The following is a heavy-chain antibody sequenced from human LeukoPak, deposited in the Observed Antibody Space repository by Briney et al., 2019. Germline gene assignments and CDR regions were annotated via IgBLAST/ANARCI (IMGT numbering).Heavy chain of an antibody. CDR2: ISSSSSYI. D-gene: IGHD6-19*01. Sequence: GGSLRLSCAASGFTFSSYSMNWVRQAPGKGLEWVSSISSSSSYIYYADSVKGRFTISRDNAKNSLYLQMKSLRAEDTALYYCAKDKVGRSIAVAGALDYWGQGTLVTVSS. V-gene: IGHV3-21*04. CDR3: AKDKVGRSIAVAGALDY. J-gene: IGHJ4*02. CDR1: GFTFSSYS.